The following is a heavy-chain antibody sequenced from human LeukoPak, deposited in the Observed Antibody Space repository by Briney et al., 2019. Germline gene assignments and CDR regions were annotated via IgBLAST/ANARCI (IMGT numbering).Heavy chain of an antibody. CDR2: ISGSDGST. CDR3: AKFTYGDYPDY. CDR1: GFTFSNYG. Sequence: PGGSLRLSCAASGFTFSNYGMTWVRQAPGKGLEWVSAISGSDGSTFYADSVKGWFTISGDNSKNTLYLQMNSLRADDTAVYHCAKFTYGDYPDYWGQGTLVTVSS. D-gene: IGHD4-17*01. V-gene: IGHV3-23*01. J-gene: IGHJ4*02.